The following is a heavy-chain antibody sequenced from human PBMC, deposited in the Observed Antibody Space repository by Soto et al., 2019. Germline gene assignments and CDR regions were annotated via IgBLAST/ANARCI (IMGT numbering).Heavy chain of an antibody. CDR3: ARDPRGDWGSLVWFDY. Sequence: ASVKVSCKASGYTFTSYAMHWVRQAPGQRLEWMGWINAGNGNTKYSQKFQGRVTITRDTSASTAYMELSSLRSEDTAVYYCARDPRGDWGSLVWFDYWGQGTLVTVSS. V-gene: IGHV1-3*01. J-gene: IGHJ4*02. CDR2: INAGNGNT. D-gene: IGHD2-21*02. CDR1: GYTFTSYA.